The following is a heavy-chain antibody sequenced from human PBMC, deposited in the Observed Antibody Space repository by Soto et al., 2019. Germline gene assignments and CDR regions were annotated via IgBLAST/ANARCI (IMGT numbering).Heavy chain of an antibody. CDR3: ARGVSYYDSSGYYYSDYYGMDV. CDR2: INHSGST. CDR1: GGSFCGYY. D-gene: IGHD3-22*01. J-gene: IGHJ6*02. Sequence: PSETLSLTCAVYGGSFCGYYWSWIRQPPGKGLEWIGEINHSGSTNYNPSLKSRVTISVGTSKNQFSLKLSSVTAADTAVYYCARGVSYYDSSGYYYSDYYGMDVWGQGTTVTVSS. V-gene: IGHV4-34*01.